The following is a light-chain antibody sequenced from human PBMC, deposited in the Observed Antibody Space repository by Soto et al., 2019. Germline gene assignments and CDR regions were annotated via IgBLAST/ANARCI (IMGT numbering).Light chain of an antibody. Sequence: IQLTQSPSSLSASVGDRVSITCRASQSISDWLAWYQQRPGKAPRLLIYRASILQSGVPSRFSGSGSGTEYTLTIDSLQPDDFATYYCQQYNTYWTFGQGTKVDIK. V-gene: IGKV1-5*03. J-gene: IGKJ1*01. CDR3: QQYNTYWT. CDR1: QSISDW. CDR2: RAS.